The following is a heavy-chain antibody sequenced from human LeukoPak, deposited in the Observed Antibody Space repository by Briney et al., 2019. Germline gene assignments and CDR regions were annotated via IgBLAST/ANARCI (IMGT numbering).Heavy chain of an antibody. Sequence: ASVKVSCKASGYTFTSYGISWVRQAPGQGLEWMGWISAYNGNTNYAQKPQGRVTMTTDTSTSTAYMGLRSLRSDDTAVYYCARDKADRYFDWLYSLTGGDRFDAFDIWGQGTMVTVSS. CDR1: GYTFTSYG. D-gene: IGHD3-9*01. V-gene: IGHV1-18*01. CDR2: ISAYNGNT. J-gene: IGHJ3*02. CDR3: ARDKADRYFDWLYSLTGGDRFDAFDI.